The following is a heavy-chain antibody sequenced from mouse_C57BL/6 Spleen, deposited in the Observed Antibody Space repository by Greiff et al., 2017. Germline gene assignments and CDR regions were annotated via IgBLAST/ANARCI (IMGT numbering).Heavy chain of an antibody. Sequence: QVQLQQSGPELVKPGASVKISCKASGYAFSSSWMNWVKQRPGKGLEWIGRLYPGDGDTNYNGKFKGKATLTADKSSSTAYMQLSSLTSEDSAVYFCARGLYYSNYDYFDYWGQGTTLTVSS. CDR1: GYAFSSSW. J-gene: IGHJ2*01. V-gene: IGHV1-82*01. CDR2: LYPGDGDT. D-gene: IGHD2-5*01. CDR3: ARGLYYSNYDYFDY.